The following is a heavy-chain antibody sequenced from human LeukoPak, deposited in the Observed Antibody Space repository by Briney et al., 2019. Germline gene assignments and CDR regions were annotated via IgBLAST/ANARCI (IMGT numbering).Heavy chain of an antibody. D-gene: IGHD2-15*01. V-gene: IGHV4-34*01. CDR3: ARRVVVAATLGPNWFDP. J-gene: IGHJ5*02. Sequence: SETLSLTCAVYGGSFSGYYWSWIRQPPGKGLEWIGEINHSGSTNYNPSLKSRVTISVDTSKNQFSLKLSSVTAADTAVYYCARRVVVAATLGPNWFDPWGQGTQVTVSS. CDR1: GGSFSGYY. CDR2: INHSGST.